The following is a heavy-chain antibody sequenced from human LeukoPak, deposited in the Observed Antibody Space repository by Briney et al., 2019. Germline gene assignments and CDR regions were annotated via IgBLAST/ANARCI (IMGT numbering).Heavy chain of an antibody. CDR2: ISGDGAKT. J-gene: IGHJ4*02. D-gene: IGHD3-10*01. CDR1: GFTFSGCA. V-gene: IGHV3-23*01. CDR3: ARRVQPNAGPFDS. Sequence: PGGSLRLSCAASGFTFSGCALSWVRQAPGKGLEGVAGISGDGAKTYYADSVKARFTISRDNSKNTLFLQMDRLRAEDTAVYYCARRVQPNAGPFDSWGQGTLASVS.